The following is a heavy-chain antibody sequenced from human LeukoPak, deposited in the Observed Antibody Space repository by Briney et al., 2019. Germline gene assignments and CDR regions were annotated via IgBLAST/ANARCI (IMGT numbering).Heavy chain of an antibody. CDR1: GYSFTSYW. CDR3: ASQGGAGGPFDY. D-gene: IGHD3-16*01. Sequence: GESLKISCKGSGYSFTSYWISWVRQMPGKGLEWMGRTDPSDSYTNYSPSFQGHVTISADKSISAAYLQWSSLKASDTAMYYCASQGGAGGPFDYWGQGTLVTVSS. V-gene: IGHV5-10-1*01. CDR2: TDPSDSYT. J-gene: IGHJ4*02.